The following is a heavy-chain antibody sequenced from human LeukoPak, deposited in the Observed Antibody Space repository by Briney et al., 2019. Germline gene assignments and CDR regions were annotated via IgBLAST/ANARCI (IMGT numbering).Heavy chain of an antibody. CDR3: ARVVPAAISYFDY. V-gene: IGHV1-2*02. CDR1: GYTFTGYY. D-gene: IGHD2-2*01. CDR2: INPNSGGT. Sequence: PWASVKVSCKASGYTFTGYYMHWVRQAPGQGLEWMGWINPNSGGTNYAQKFQGRVTMTRDTSISTAYMELSRLRSDDTAVYYCARVVPAAISYFDYRGQGTLVTVSS. J-gene: IGHJ4*02.